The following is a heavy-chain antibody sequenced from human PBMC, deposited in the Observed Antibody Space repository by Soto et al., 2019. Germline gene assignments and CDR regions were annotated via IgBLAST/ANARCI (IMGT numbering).Heavy chain of an antibody. CDR2: IYYSGST. V-gene: IGHV4-59*01. J-gene: IGHJ3*02. CDR3: ARASYYYGSVSAFDI. D-gene: IGHD3-10*01. Sequence: QVQLQESGPGLVKPSETLSLTCTVSGGSISSYYWSWIRQPPRKGLEWIGYIYYSGSTNYNPSLKSRVTIXXDXSXXHFSLKLSSVTAADTAVYYCARASYYYGSVSAFDIWGQGTMVTVSS. CDR1: GGSISSYY.